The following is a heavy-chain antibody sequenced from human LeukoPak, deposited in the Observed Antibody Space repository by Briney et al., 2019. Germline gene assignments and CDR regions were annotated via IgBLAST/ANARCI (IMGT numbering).Heavy chain of an antibody. CDR2: IWYDGNNK. D-gene: IGHD3-10*01. Sequence: GGSLRLSCAASGFTFSSYAMHWLRQAPGKGLEWVAVIWYDGNNKYYADSVKGRFTISRDNSKNTVYLQMNSLRAEDTAVYYCARETSGHHDYWGQGTLVTLSS. CDR1: GFTFSSYA. CDR3: ARETSGHHDY. J-gene: IGHJ4*02. V-gene: IGHV3-33*01.